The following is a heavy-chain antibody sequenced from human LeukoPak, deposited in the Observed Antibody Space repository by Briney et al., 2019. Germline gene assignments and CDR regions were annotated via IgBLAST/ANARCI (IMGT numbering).Heavy chain of an antibody. CDR1: GGSISSGGYY. CDR3: ARAATDFWSGNYGGPNY. V-gene: IGHV4-31*03. Sequence: SQTLSLTCTVSGGSISSGGYYWSWIRQHPRKGLEWIGYIYYSGSTYYNPSLKSRVAISVDTSKNQFSLKLSSVTAADTAVYYCARAATDFWSGNYGGPNYWGQGTLVTVSS. CDR2: IYYSGST. D-gene: IGHD3-3*01. J-gene: IGHJ4*02.